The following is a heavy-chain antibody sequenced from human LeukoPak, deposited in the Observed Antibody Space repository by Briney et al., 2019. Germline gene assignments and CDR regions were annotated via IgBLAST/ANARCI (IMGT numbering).Heavy chain of an antibody. CDR1: GFTFRDSY. D-gene: IGHD2-15*01. J-gene: IGHJ4*02. CDR2: ISGSGTTI. V-gene: IGHV3-11*04. Sequence: GGSLRLSCAASGFTFRDSYMSWIRQAPGKGLEWVSYISGSGTTIYSADSVKGRFTISRDNAKSSMWLQMNSLRDEDTAVYYCARDQTPFYWGQGSLVTVPS. CDR3: ARDQTPFY.